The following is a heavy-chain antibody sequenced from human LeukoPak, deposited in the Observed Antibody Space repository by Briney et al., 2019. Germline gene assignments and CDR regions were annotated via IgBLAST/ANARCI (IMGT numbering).Heavy chain of an antibody. CDR2: IYHSGST. CDR3: ARVMNYGPLGEAFDP. CDR1: GYSISSGYY. D-gene: IGHD1-7*01. J-gene: IGHJ5*02. V-gene: IGHV4-38-2*02. Sequence: KTSETLSLTCTVSGYSISSGYYWGWIRQPPGKGLEWIGSIYHSGSTYYNPSLKSRVTISVDTSKNQFSLKLSSVTAADTAVYYCARVMNYGPLGEAFDPWGQGTLVTVSS.